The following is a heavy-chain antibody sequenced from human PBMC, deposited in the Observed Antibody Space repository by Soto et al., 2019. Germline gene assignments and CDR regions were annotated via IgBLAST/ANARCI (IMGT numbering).Heavy chain of an antibody. CDR3: AQDVVRSYYGAIYYGMDV. D-gene: IGHD1-26*01. CDR2: IGGTGVAT. J-gene: IGHJ6*02. V-gene: IGHV3-23*01. CDR1: GFTFDSYA. Sequence: GGSLRLSCAASGFTFDSYAMTWVRQPPGKGLEWVSGIGGTGVATHYADSVKGRFTISRDNSKNTLYLQMNSLRAEDTAVYYCAQDVVRSYYGAIYYGMDVWGLGTTVTVSS.